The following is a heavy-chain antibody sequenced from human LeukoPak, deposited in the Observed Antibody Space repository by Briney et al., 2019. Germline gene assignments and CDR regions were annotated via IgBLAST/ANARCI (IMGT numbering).Heavy chain of an antibody. CDR2: ISGSGGST. J-gene: IGHJ4*02. D-gene: IGHD2-2*02. V-gene: IGHV3-23*01. Sequence: PGGSLRLSCAASGFTFSSYAMSWVRQAPGKGLEWVSAISGSGGSTYYADSVKGRSTISRDNSKNTLYLQMNSLRAEDTAVYYCASAGVESDCSSTSCYRFPYSGYDSGLDYWGQGTLVTVSS. CDR3: ASAGVESDCSSTSCYRFPYSGYDSGLDY. CDR1: GFTFSSYA.